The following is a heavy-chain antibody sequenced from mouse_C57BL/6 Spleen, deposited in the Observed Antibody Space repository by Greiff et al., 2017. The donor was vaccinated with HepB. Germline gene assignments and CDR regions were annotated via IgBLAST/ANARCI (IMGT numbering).Heavy chain of an antibody. CDR2: ISSGGDYI. D-gene: IGHD2-2*01. Sequence: EVKLMESGEGLVKPGGSLKLSCAASGFTFSSYAMSWVRQTPEKRLEWVAYISSGGDYIYYADTVKGRFTISRDNARNTLYLQMSSLKSEDTAMYYCTRDHGGYDWFAYWGQGTLVTVSA. CDR3: TRDHGGYDWFAY. J-gene: IGHJ3*01. CDR1: GFTFSSYA. V-gene: IGHV5-9-1*02.